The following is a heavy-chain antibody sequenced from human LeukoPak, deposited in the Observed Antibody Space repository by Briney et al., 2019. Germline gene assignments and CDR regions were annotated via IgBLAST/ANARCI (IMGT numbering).Heavy chain of an antibody. Sequence: PGGSLRLSCAASGFTFSSYAMSWVRQAPGKGLEWVSGISGSGGTTYYAASVKGRFTISRDNSKNTLYLQMGSLRAEDMAVYYCAREMYSSSWVYYYYMDVWGKGTTVTISS. D-gene: IGHD6-13*01. CDR2: ISGSGGTT. CDR3: AREMYSSSWVYYYYMDV. V-gene: IGHV3-23*01. CDR1: GFTFSSYA. J-gene: IGHJ6*03.